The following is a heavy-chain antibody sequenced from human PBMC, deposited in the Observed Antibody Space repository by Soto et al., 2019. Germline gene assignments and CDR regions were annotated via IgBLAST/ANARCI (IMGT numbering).Heavy chain of an antibody. V-gene: IGHV3-66*01. D-gene: IGHD3-16*02. CDR1: GFTVSSNY. CDR3: AREATPPDYDYIWGSYRYDYYMDV. CDR2: IYSGGST. Sequence: GGSLRLSCAASGFTVSSNYMSWVRQAPGKGLEWVSVIYSGGSTYYADSVKGRSTISRDNSKNTLYLQMNSLRAEDTAVYYCAREATPPDYDYIWGSYRYDYYMDVWGKGTTVTVSS. J-gene: IGHJ6*03.